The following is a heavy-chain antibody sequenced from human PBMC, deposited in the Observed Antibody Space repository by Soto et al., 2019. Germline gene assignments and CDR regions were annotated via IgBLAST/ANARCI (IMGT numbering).Heavy chain of an antibody. CDR2: IGTAGDT. CDR1: GFTFSSYD. D-gene: IGHD3-22*01. Sequence: GGSLRLSCAASGFTFSSYDMHWVRQATGKGLEWVSAIGTAGDTYYPGSVKGRFTISRENAKNSLYLQMNSLRAEDTAVYYCARVSDSSGYYYEDYWGQGTLVTVSS. CDR3: ARVSDSSGYYYEDY. J-gene: IGHJ4*02. V-gene: IGHV3-13*01.